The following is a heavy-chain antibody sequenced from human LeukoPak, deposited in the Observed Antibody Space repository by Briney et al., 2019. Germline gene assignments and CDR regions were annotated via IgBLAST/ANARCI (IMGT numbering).Heavy chain of an antibody. CDR3: AKDLGDYDILTGYFPFDY. J-gene: IGHJ4*02. Sequence: GGSLRLSCAVSGFTFSSYAMSWVRQAPGKGRERVSAISGSGGSTYYADSVKGRFTISRDNSKNTLYLQMNSLRAEDTAVYYCAKDLGDYDILTGYFPFDYWGQGTLVTVSS. CDR1: GFTFSSYA. CDR2: ISGSGGST. V-gene: IGHV3-23*01. D-gene: IGHD3-9*01.